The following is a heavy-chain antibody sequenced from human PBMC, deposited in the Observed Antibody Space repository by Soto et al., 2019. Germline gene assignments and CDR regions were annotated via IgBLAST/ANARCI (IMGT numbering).Heavy chain of an antibody. J-gene: IGHJ4*02. CDR1: GFIFSSYT. CDR3: ARAPSGSYPEFDY. V-gene: IGHV3-30-3*01. D-gene: IGHD1-26*01. Sequence: QVQLVESGGGVVQPGRSLRLSCAASGFIFSSYTMHWVRQAPGKGLEWEGVITYDGSNQYYADSVKGRFTISRDNSRNMLFLQMNSLRPDDTAVYYCARAPSGSYPEFDYWGQGTLVTVSS. CDR2: ITYDGSNQ.